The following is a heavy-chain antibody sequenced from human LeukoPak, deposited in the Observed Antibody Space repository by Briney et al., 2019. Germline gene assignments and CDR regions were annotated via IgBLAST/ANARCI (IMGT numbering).Heavy chain of an antibody. J-gene: IGHJ5*02. CDR2: VYSSGST. CDR3: ARDSSGYNWFDP. CDR1: GASISGHY. D-gene: IGHD3-22*01. Sequence: SETLSLTCTVSGASISGHYWIWIRQPPGRGLEWNGYVYSSGSTNYNPSLKSRVTMSVDTSKNQFSLKLSSATAADTAVYYCARDSSGYNWFDPWGQGTLVTVSS. V-gene: IGHV4-59*11.